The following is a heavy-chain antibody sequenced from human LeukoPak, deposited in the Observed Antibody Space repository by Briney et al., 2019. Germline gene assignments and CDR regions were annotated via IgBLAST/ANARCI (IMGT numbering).Heavy chain of an antibody. CDR3: ASSIIRVDDLSPVDY. D-gene: IGHD3-16*02. J-gene: IGHJ4*02. CDR1: GFTFSSYAM. CDR2: IYHGGST. V-gene: IGHV4-4*02. Sequence: GSLRLSCAASGFTFSSYAMSWVRQAPGKGLEWIGEIYHGGSTNYNPSLESRVTISVDKSKNQFSLKLSSVTAADTAVYYCASSIIRVDDLSPVDYWGRGTLGTVSS.